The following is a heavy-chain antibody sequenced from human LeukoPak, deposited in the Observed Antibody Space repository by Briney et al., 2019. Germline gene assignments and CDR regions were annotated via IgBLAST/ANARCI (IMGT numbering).Heavy chain of an antibody. CDR2: ITGSGGTT. D-gene: IGHD3-22*01. J-gene: IGHJ5*02. CDR3: AKDFGHYYDSSGYGGWSDP. Sequence: GRSLRLSCEASGFTFSSYAMSWVRQAPGKGLEWVSTITGSGGTTNYADSVKGRFTISRDNSKNTLYLQMNSLRAEDTALYYCAKDFGHYYDSSGYGGWSDPWGQGTLVTVSS. CDR1: GFTFSSYA. V-gene: IGHV3-23*01.